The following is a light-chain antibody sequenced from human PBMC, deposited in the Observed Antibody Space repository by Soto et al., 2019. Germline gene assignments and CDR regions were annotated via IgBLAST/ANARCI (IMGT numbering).Light chain of an antibody. CDR1: QTVSANN. CDR3: QQYGGSPFT. J-gene: IGKJ3*01. Sequence: EVVLTQSPATLSLSPGERATLSCRADQTVSANNLAWYQQKHGQAPRLLIYGASSRATGIPDRFSGSGSGTDFTLTISRLEPEDFAVFYCQQYGGSPFTFGPGTKVDIK. CDR2: GAS. V-gene: IGKV3-20*01.